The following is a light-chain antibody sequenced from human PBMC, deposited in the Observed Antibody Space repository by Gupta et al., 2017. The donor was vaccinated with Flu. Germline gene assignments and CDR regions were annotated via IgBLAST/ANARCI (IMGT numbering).Light chain of an antibody. J-gene: IGLJ3*02. V-gene: IGLV2-14*01. CDR2: EVS. Sequence: QSALTQPASVSGSPGQSITISCTGTSSDLGAYDSVSWYQQHPGTAPKLIIYEVSNRPSGVSNRFSASKSGNTASLTISGLQADDEANYHCSSYTSGATVVFGGGTWLTVL. CDR3: SSYTSGATVV. CDR1: SSDLGAYDS.